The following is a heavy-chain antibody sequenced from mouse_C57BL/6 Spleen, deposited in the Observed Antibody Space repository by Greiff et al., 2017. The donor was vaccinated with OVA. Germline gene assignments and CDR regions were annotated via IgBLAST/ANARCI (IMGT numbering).Heavy chain of an antibody. V-gene: IGHV1-55*01. Sequence: VQLQQPGAELVKPGASVKMSCKASGYTFTSYWITWVKQRPGQGLEWIGDIYPGSGSTNYNEKFKSKATLTVDTSSSTAYLQLSSLTSEDSAVYYCAQSVYGQGYFDYWGEGTTLTVSS. D-gene: IGHD1-1*02. CDR1: GYTFTSYW. CDR3: AQSVYGQGYFDY. CDR2: IYPGSGST. J-gene: IGHJ2*01.